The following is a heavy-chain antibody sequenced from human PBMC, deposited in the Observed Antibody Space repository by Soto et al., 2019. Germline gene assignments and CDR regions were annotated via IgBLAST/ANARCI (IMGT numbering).Heavy chain of an antibody. D-gene: IGHD3-10*01. CDR1: GYTFTSYG. J-gene: IGHJ4*02. Sequence: ASVKVSCKDSGYTFTSYGISWVRQAPGQGLEWMGWISAYNGNTNYAQKLQGRVTMTTDTSTSTAYMELRSLRSDDTAVYYCAXDGPRDYYGSGGTRFDYWGQGTLVTVSS. CDR2: ISAYNGNT. CDR3: AXDGPRDYYGSGGTRFDY. V-gene: IGHV1-18*04.